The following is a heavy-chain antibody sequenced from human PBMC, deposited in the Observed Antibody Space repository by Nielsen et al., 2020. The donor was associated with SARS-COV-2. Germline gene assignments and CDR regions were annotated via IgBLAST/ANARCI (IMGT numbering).Heavy chain of an antibody. V-gene: IGHV3-30-3*01. J-gene: IGHJ5*02. D-gene: IGHD6-13*01. CDR1: GFTFSSYA. Sequence: GGSLRLSCAASGFTFSSYAMHWVRQAPGKGLEWVAVISYDGSNKYYADSVKGRFTISRDNSKNTLYLQMNSLRAEDTAVYYCARENERVYSSSWYNWFDPWGQGTLVTVSS. CDR3: ARENERVYSSSWYNWFDP. CDR2: ISYDGSNK.